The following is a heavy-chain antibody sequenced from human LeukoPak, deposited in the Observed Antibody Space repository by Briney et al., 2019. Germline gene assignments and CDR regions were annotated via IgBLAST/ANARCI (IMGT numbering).Heavy chain of an antibody. CDR3: ATSPTGDSPGY. J-gene: IGHJ4*02. CDR1: GGTFSTFA. V-gene: IGHV1-69*13. D-gene: IGHD2-21*02. Sequence: GASVKVSCKASGGTFSTFALSWVRQAPGQGLDWMGGIIPILSTANYAQKFQGRVTITADGSTSTAYMELSSLRSEDTAVYYCATSPTGDSPGYWGQGTLVTVSS. CDR2: IIPILSTA.